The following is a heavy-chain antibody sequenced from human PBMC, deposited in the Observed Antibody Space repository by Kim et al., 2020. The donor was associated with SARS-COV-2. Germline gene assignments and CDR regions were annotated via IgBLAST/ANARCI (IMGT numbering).Heavy chain of an antibody. Sequence: SETLSLTCAVYGGSFSGYYWSWIRQPPGKGLEWIGEINHSGSTNYNPSLKSRVTISVDTSKNQFSLKLSSVTAADTAVYYCASWRRAQKWELLRWGQGTLVTVSS. V-gene: IGHV4-34*01. D-gene: IGHD1-26*01. CDR2: INHSGST. CDR3: ASWRRAQKWELLR. CDR1: GGSFSGYY. J-gene: IGHJ4*02.